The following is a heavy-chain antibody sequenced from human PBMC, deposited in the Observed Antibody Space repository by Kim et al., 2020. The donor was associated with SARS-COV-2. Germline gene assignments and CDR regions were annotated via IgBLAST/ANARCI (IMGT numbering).Heavy chain of an antibody. V-gene: IGHV3-74*01. D-gene: IGHD2-15*01. Sequence: ADSGKGLFTISRDNAKNTLYLQMNSLRAEDTAVYYCARKDCSGGSCAFDPWGQGTLVTVSS. CDR3: ARKDCSGGSCAFDP. J-gene: IGHJ5*02.